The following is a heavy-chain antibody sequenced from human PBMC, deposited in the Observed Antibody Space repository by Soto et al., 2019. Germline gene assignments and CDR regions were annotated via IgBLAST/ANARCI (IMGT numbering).Heavy chain of an antibody. CDR1: GGSISGHY. Sequence: SETLSLTCTVSGGSISGHYWTWLRQPAGKGMEWLGRLYSTGSSNYNPFFESRVTMSVDTSKNSFSLTLSAVTAADAAVYFCAREKDYYHNAMDVWGHGTAVTVSS. V-gene: IGHV4-4*07. CDR2: LYSTGSS. J-gene: IGHJ6*02. CDR3: AREKDYYHNAMDV.